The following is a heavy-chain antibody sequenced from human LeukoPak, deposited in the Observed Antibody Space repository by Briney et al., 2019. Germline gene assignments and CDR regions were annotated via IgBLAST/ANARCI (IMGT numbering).Heavy chain of an antibody. J-gene: IGHJ5*02. CDR1: GDSVSSNSVT. Sequence: SQTLSLTCAISGDSVSSNSVTWNWIRQSPSRGLEWLGRTYCRSTWYNDYAVSVRGRITVNPDTSKNQFSLHLNSVTPEDTAVYYCARRLTQYDCFDPWGQGILVTVSS. V-gene: IGHV6-1*01. D-gene: IGHD2-2*01. CDR2: TYCRSTWYN. CDR3: ARRLTQYDCFDP.